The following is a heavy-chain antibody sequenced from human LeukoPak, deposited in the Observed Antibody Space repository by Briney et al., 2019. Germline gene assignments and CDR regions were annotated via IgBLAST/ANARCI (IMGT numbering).Heavy chain of an antibody. V-gene: IGHV3-23*01. CDR1: GLTFSTYA. CDR3: AIEDYRSGWAFDAFDV. Sequence: GASLRLSCAASGLTFSTYAMNWVRQAPGKGLEWVSCITGSGGVTFYADSVKGRFTISRDNSKNTLYLQMNNLRAEDTALYYCAIEDYRSGWAFDAFDVWGQGTMVTVSS. D-gene: IGHD6-19*01. J-gene: IGHJ3*01. CDR2: ITGSGGVT.